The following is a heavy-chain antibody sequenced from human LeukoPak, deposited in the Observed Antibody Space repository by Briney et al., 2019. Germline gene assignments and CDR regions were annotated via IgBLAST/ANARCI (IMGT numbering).Heavy chain of an antibody. CDR3: ARGPDTDCFDY. Sequence: PSQTLSLTCTVSGGSISSGDYYWSWIRQPPGKGLEWIGYIYYSGSTYYNPSLKSRVTISVDTSKNQFSLKLSSVTAAGTAVYYCARGPDTDCFDYWGQGTLVTVSS. J-gene: IGHJ4*02. D-gene: IGHD3/OR15-3a*01. CDR2: IYYSGST. CDR1: GGSISSGDYY. V-gene: IGHV4-30-4*08.